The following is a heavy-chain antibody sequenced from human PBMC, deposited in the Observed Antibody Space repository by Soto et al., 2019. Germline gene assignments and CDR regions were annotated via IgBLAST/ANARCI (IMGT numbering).Heavy chain of an antibody. CDR2: IYPGESDT. D-gene: IGHD2-15*01. J-gene: IGHJ6*02. V-gene: IGHV5-51*01. CDR1: GYSFTSYW. CDR3: ATSSVTVVRDYYYYGMDV. Sequence: GESLTISCSGSGYSFTSYWIGWLRQMPGKGLEWMGIIYPGESDTRYSPSFQGQVTISADKSISTAYLQWSSLKASDTAMYYCATSSVTVVRDYYYYGMDVWGQGTTVTVSS.